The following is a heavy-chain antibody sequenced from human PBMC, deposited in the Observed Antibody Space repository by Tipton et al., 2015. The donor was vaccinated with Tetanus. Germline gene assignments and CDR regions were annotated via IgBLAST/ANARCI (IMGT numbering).Heavy chain of an antibody. CDR2: VYSSGPT. D-gene: IGHD2-2*01. V-gene: IGHV4-4*07. Sequence: TLSLTCTVSGGFLTNYYWAWIRQPAGKGLEWIGRVYSSGPTNYNPSLKTRVTMSVDTSKNQFSLKLRSVTAADTAVYFCARSLGYHHYFDFWGQGALVTVSS. J-gene: IGHJ4*02. CDR3: ARSLGYHHYFDF. CDR1: GGFLTNYY.